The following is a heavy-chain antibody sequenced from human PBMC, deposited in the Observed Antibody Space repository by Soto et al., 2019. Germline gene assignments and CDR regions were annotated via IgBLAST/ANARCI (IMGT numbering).Heavy chain of an antibody. CDR2: IYYSGST. J-gene: IGHJ5*02. D-gene: IGHD2-2*01. CDR3: ARYQMPNKRKDNWFDP. V-gene: IGHV4-31*03. Sequence: PSETLSLTCTVSGGSISSGGYYWSWIRQHPGKGLEWIGYIYYSGSTYYNPSLKSRVTISVDTSKNQFSLKRSSVTAADTAVYYGARYQMPNKRKDNWFDPWGQGTLVTVSS. CDR1: GGSISSGGYY.